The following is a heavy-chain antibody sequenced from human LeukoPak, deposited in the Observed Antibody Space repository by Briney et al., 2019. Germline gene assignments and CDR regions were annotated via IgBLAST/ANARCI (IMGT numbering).Heavy chain of an antibody. V-gene: IGHV4-59*01. J-gene: IGHJ6*03. D-gene: IGHD3-22*01. CDR2: IYYSGST. CDR1: GGSFSGYY. CDR3: AREKYYYDSSGYRDYMDV. Sequence: KPSETLSLTCAVYGGSFSGYYWSWIRQPPGKGLEWIGYIYYSGSTNYNPSLKSRVTISVDTSKNQFSLKLSSVTAADTAVYYCAREKYYYDSSGYRDYMDVWGKGTTVTVSS.